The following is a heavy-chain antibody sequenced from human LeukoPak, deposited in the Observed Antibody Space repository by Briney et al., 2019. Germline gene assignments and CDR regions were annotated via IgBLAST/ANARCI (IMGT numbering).Heavy chain of an antibody. Sequence: ASVKVSCKASGYTFTTYNMHWVRQDPGQGLEWMGIINPSGSSTNYAQKLQGRVTMTCDTSTSTVYMELSSLRSEDTAVYYCARDSINWSVDYWGQGTLVTVSS. J-gene: IGHJ4*02. D-gene: IGHD6-13*01. V-gene: IGHV1-46*04. CDR2: INPSGSST. CDR1: GYTFTTYN. CDR3: ARDSINWSVDY.